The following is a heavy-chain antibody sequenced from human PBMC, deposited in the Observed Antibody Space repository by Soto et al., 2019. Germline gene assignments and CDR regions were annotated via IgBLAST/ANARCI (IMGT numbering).Heavy chain of an antibody. CDR3: ARAHRPTVYSTFSPLDY. V-gene: IGHV3-21*01. D-gene: IGHD6-13*01. J-gene: IGHJ4*02. Sequence: GGSLRLSCAASGFTFSSYSMNWVRQAPGKGLEWVSSISSSSSYIYYADSVKGRFTISRDNAKNSLYLQMNSLRAEDTAVYYCARAHRPTVYSTFSPLDYWGQGTLVTVSS. CDR1: GFTFSSYS. CDR2: ISSSSSYI.